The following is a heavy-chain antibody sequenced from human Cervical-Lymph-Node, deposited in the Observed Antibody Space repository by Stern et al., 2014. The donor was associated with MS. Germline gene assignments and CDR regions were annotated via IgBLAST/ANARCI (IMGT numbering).Heavy chain of an antibody. CDR2: ISWDSGSI. Sequence: EVQLVESGGGLVQPGRSLRLSCAAYGFTFDDYAMHWVRQAPGEGLEWVSGISWDSGSICYADSVKGRFTISRDNAKNSLYLQMNSLRAEDTALYYCAKDTGVLWFGESFDYWGQGTLVTVSS. J-gene: IGHJ4*02. V-gene: IGHV3-9*01. D-gene: IGHD3-10*01. CDR3: AKDTGVLWFGESFDY. CDR1: GFTFDDYA.